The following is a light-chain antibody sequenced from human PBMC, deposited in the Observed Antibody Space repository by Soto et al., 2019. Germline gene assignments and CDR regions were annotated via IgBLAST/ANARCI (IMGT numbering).Light chain of an antibody. Sequence: QSVLTQAPSASGTPGQRVTISCSGSSSNIGRSSVNWYQHLPGTAPKLLIYSNDRRPSGVPERFSGSKSGTSASLAISGLQSEDEADYHCSAWDESLNGLYVFGTATTVTVL. J-gene: IGLJ1*01. CDR3: SAWDESLNGLYV. CDR1: SSNIGRSS. CDR2: SND. V-gene: IGLV1-44*01.